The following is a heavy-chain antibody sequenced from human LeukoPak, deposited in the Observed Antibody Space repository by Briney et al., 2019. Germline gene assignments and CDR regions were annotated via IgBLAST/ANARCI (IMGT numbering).Heavy chain of an antibody. CDR3: ARGRDGYNGDDAFDI. Sequence: SETLSLTCTVSGGSISSSSYYWGWIRQPPGKGLEWIGSIYYSGSTYYNPSLKSRVTISVDTSKNQFSLKLSSVTAADTAVYYCARGRDGYNGDDAFDIWGQGTMVTVSS. J-gene: IGHJ3*02. CDR2: IYYSGST. D-gene: IGHD5-24*01. V-gene: IGHV4-39*07. CDR1: GGSISSSSYY.